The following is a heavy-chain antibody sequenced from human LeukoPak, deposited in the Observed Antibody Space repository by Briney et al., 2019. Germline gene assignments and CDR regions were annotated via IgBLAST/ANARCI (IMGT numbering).Heavy chain of an antibody. J-gene: IGHJ3*02. CDR1: GFTFSSYA. V-gene: IGHV3-23*01. CDR2: ISGSGGST. D-gene: IGHD2-21*01. Sequence: GGSLRLSCAASGFTFSSYAISWVRQAPGKGLEWVSAISGSGGSTYYADSVKGRFTISRDNSKNTLYLQMNSLRAEDTAVYYCARGGPLRGETDAFDIWGQGTMVTVSS. CDR3: ARGGPLRGETDAFDI.